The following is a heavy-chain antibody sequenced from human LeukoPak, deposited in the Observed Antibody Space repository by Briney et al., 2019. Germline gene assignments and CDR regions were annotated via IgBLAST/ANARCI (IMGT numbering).Heavy chain of an antibody. J-gene: IGHJ4*02. CDR3: ARIGRYYGSGSYADF. V-gene: IGHV4-39*07. D-gene: IGHD3-10*01. CDR2: IYYSGSS. CDR1: GDSISTNSYY. Sequence: SETLSLTCTVSGDSISTNSYYWGWIRQPPGKGLEWIGNIYYSGSSYYNSSLKSRVTISVDTSNNQFSLKLSSVTAADTAVYYCARIGRYYGSGSYADFWGQGTLVTVSS.